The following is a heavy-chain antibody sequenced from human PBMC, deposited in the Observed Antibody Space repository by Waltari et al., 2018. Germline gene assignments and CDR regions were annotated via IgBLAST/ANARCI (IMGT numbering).Heavy chain of an antibody. CDR3: AKDMRLRGILITSVDF. D-gene: IGHD3-10*01. Sequence: EVQLVESGGGLVQPGGSLRLSCAASGFTFDDFALHWVRLVAGRGLECVSAISWNGGTIAYADSVKGRFTISRDNTKSSLHLQMHSLRTEDTAVYYCAKDMRLRGILITSVDFWGQGIPVTVSS. CDR2: ISWNGGTI. CDR1: GFTFDDFA. J-gene: IGHJ4*02. V-gene: IGHV3-9*01.